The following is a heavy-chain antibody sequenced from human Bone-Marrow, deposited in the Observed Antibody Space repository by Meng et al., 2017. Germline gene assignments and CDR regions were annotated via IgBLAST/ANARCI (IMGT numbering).Heavy chain of an antibody. CDR2: IYPANSDT. V-gene: IGHV5-51*01. J-gene: IGHJ2*01. CDR3: AAALIGVAGRTWYFDL. CDR1: GYSFTNYW. D-gene: IGHD6-19*01. Sequence: GESLKISCQGSGYSFTNYWIGWVRQMPGKGLEWMAIIYPANSDTKYSPSFQGQVTISVDKSISTVYLQWGSLKASDTAVYYCAAALIGVAGRTWYFDLWGLGTLVTVSS.